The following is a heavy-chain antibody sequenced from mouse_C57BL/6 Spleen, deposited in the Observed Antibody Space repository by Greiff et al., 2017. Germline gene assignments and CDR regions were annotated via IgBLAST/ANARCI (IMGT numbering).Heavy chain of an antibody. CDR3: AREGLGWFAY. CDR1: GFTFSDYY. CDR2: INYDGSST. V-gene: IGHV5-16*01. Sequence: EVKLMESEGGLVQPGSSMKLSCTASGFTFSDYYMAWVRQVPEKGLEWVANINYDGSSTYYLDSLKSRFTVSRDNAKNILYLQMSSLKSEDTATYYCAREGLGWFAYWGQGTLVTVSA. D-gene: IGHD4-1*01. J-gene: IGHJ3*01.